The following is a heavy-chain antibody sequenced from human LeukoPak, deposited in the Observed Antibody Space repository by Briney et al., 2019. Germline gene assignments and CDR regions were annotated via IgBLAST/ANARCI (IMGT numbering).Heavy chain of an antibody. D-gene: IGHD3-3*01. V-gene: IGHV3-7*01. CDR1: GFTFSSYW. CDR3: ARRNGGLRFLEWRFDY. J-gene: IGHJ4*02. Sequence: GGSLRLSCAASGFTFSSYWMSWVRQAPGKGLEWVANIKQDGSEKYYADSVKGRFTISRDNAKNSLYLQMNSLRAEDTAVYYCARRNGGLRFLEWRFDYWGQGTLVTVSS. CDR2: IKQDGSEK.